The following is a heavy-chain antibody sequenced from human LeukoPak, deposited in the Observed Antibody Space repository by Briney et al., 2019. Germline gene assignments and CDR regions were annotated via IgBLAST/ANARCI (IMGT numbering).Heavy chain of an antibody. Sequence: GGSLRLSCAASGVVFSGHAMSWVCQAPGKGLEWVSAISASGGSTYYADSVKGRFTISRDNSKKVLNLQMNNLRAEDTAVYYCAKDPQFFQYWGQGTLVAISS. J-gene: IGHJ1*01. V-gene: IGHV3-23*01. CDR1: GVVFSGHA. CDR3: AKDPQFFQY. CDR2: ISASGGST.